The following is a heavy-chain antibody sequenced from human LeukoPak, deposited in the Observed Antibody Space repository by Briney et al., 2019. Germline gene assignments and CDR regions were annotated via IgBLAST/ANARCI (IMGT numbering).Heavy chain of an antibody. CDR1: GYTFTSYG. J-gene: IGHJ6*02. CDR3: ARGSGDYDYYYYGMDV. Sequence: GASVKVSCKASGYTFTSYGISWVRQAPGQGLEWMGWISAYNGNTNYAQKLQGRVTMTTDTSTSTAYMELSSLRSEDTAVYYCARGSGDYDYYYYGMDVWGQGTTVTVSS. V-gene: IGHV1-18*01. D-gene: IGHD4-17*01. CDR2: ISAYNGNT.